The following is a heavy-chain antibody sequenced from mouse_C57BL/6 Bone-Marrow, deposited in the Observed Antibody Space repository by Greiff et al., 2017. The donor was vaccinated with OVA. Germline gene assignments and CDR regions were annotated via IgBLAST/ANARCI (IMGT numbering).Heavy chain of an antibody. D-gene: IGHD1-1*01. CDR1: GYTFTSYW. J-gene: IGHJ3*01. V-gene: IGHV1-59*01. CDR3: ARGYYYGSSPCWFAY. CDR2: IDPSDSYT. Sequence: VQLQQPGAELVRPGTSVKLSCKASGYTFTSYWMHWVKQRPGQGLEWIGVIDPSDSYTNYNQKFKGKATLTVDTSSSTAYMQLSSLTSEDSAVYYCARGYYYGSSPCWFAYWGQGTLVTVSA.